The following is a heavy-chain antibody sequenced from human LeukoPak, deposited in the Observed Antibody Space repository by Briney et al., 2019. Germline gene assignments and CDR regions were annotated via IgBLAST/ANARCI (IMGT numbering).Heavy chain of an antibody. CDR2: ISSSGSPI. Sequence: PGGSLRLSCAASGFTFTSYEMNWVRQAPGKGLEWVSYISSSGSPIYHADSVKGRFTISRDNAKNSLYLQMNSLRAEDTAVYYCAREASCSGGSCDHLDYWGQGTLVTVSS. CDR1: GFTFTSYE. CDR3: AREASCSGGSCDHLDY. J-gene: IGHJ4*02. D-gene: IGHD2-15*01. V-gene: IGHV3-48*03.